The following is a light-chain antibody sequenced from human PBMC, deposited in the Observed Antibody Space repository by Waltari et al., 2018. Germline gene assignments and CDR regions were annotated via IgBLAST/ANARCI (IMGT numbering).Light chain of an antibody. V-gene: IGKV3-20*01. CDR1: QSISKY. CDR2: DTS. Sequence: EIVLTQSPGTLSLSPGERATLSCRASQSISKYLAWYQQKPDQAPRLLIYDTSTRATGIPDRFSGSGSGTDFSLTLSRLEPEDFAVYYCQKYGTLPATFGQGTKVELK. J-gene: IGKJ1*01. CDR3: QKYGTLPAT.